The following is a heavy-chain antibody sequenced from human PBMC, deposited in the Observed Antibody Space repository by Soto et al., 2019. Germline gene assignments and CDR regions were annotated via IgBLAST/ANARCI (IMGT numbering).Heavy chain of an antibody. CDR3: AKATRVVVAALDY. D-gene: IGHD2-15*01. Sequence: GGSLRLSWAASGFTFSSYAMSWVRQAPGKGLEWVSSISGSGSSTYYADSVKGRFTISRDNSKNTLYLQMNSLRAEDTAVYYCAKATRVVVAALDYWGQGTLVTVS. V-gene: IGHV3-23*01. CDR1: GFTFSSYA. CDR2: ISGSGSST. J-gene: IGHJ4*02.